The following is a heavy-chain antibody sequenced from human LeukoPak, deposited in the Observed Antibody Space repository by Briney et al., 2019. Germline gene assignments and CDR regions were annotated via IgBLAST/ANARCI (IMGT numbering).Heavy chain of an antibody. CDR2: ITGGSTYI. D-gene: IGHD3-22*01. Sequence: GGSLRLACAGAGSPISGYTLNCVRQAPGKGLEWVSSITGGSTYINYIGSVQGRFTISRDNSKNTLYLQMNSLRAEDTAVYYCSNSWDGSGSPFDHWGQGTLVTVSS. CDR3: SNSWDGSGSPFDH. J-gene: IGHJ4*02. V-gene: IGHV3-21*01. CDR1: GSPISGYT.